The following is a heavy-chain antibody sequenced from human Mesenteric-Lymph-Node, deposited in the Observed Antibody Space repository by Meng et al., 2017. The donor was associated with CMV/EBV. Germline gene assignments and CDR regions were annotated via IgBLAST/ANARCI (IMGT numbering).Heavy chain of an antibody. J-gene: IGHJ5*02. V-gene: IGHV3-21*06. Sequence: GALRLSCSASGFTFKSYTMNWLRQAPGKGLEWLASISSDGDHIYYAESVQGRFTIGRDNAQNLLYLQMNSLRVEDTAMYFCARDKLMVVVPNTPNWFDPWGQGTLVTVSS. CDR2: ISSDGDHI. D-gene: IGHD2-21*01. CDR3: ARDKLMVVVPNTPNWFDP. CDR1: GFTFKSYT.